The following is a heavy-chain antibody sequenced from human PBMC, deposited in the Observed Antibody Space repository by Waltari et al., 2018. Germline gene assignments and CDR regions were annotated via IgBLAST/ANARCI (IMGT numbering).Heavy chain of an antibody. D-gene: IGHD6-19*01. J-gene: IGHJ3*02. Sequence: QVQLQESGPGLVKPSETLSLTCTVSGGSISSYYWSWIRQPPGKGLEWIGYIYYSGSTNYNPSLKSRVTISVDTSKNQFSLKLSSVTAADTAVYYCARHKAVAGTYAFDIWGQGTMVTVSS. CDR3: ARHKAVAGTYAFDI. CDR1: GGSISSYY. CDR2: IYYSGST. V-gene: IGHV4-59*08.